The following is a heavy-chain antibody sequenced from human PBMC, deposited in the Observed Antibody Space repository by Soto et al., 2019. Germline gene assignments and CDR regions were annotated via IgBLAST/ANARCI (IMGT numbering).Heavy chain of an antibody. J-gene: IGHJ4*02. D-gene: IGHD5-18*01. CDR2: INHSGST. CDR1: GGSFSGYY. V-gene: IGHV4-34*09. Sequence: PSETLSLTCAVYGGSFSGYYWSWIRQPPGKGLEWIGEINHSGSTNYNPSLKRRVTISVDTSKNQFSLKLSSVTAADTAVYYCARYAPDTAMVFGYWGQGTLVTVSS. CDR3: ARYAPDTAMVFGY.